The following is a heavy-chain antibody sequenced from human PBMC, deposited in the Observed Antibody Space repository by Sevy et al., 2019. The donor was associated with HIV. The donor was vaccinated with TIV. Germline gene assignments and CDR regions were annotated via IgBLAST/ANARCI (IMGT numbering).Heavy chain of an antibody. V-gene: IGHV3-7*03. D-gene: IGHD2-2*01. CDR3: ASDCSSSTCLWGLDV. CDR2: IKKDGSVR. J-gene: IGHJ6*02. Sequence: GGSLRLSCGGSGFTFSSYWMSWVRQAPGKGLEWVANIKKDGSVRYYVDSVKGRFTISRDNAKKSLYLQMNSLRTEDMAVYYCASDCSSSTCLWGLDVWGQGTTVTVSS. CDR1: GFTFSSYW.